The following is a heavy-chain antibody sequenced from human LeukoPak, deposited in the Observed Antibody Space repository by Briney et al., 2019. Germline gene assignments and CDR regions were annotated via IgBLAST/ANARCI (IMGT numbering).Heavy chain of an antibody. Sequence: TGGTLRLTCAVSGFTFGSYGMSWVRQAPGKGLEWVSSISGSSGSTYYADSVKGRFTVSRDNSKNTLYLQMNSLRAEDTAIYYCARDERLLSFLKWGQGTLVTVSS. CDR2: ISGSSGST. D-gene: IGHD3-3*01. CDR3: ARDERLLSFLK. V-gene: IGHV3-23*01. CDR1: GFTFGSYG. J-gene: IGHJ4*02.